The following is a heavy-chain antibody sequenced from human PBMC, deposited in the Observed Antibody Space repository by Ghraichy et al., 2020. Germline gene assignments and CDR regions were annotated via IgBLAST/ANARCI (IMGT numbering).Heavy chain of an antibody. D-gene: IGHD1-7*01. CDR1: GFTFSSYS. V-gene: IGHV3-48*01. Sequence: GGSLRLSCAASGFTFSSYSMNWVRQAPGKGLEWVSYISSSSSTIYYADSVKGRFTISRDNAKNSLYLQMNSLRAEDTAVYYCARDRQELELRAPQYYYYGMDVWGQGTTVTVSS. CDR2: ISSSSSTI. CDR3: ARDRQELELRAPQYYYYGMDV. J-gene: IGHJ6*02.